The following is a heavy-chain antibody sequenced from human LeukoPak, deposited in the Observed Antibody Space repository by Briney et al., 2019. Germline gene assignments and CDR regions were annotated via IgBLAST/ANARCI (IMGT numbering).Heavy chain of an antibody. Sequence: GASVKVSCKVSGYTLTELSMHWVRQAPGKGLEWMGGFDPEDGETIYAQKFQGRVTMTEDTSTDTAYMELSSLRSEDTAVYYCAKDEGYSYGLNYYYYYYGMDVWGQGTTVTVSS. CDR1: GYTLTELS. CDR3: AKDEGYSYGLNYYYYYYGMDV. CDR2: FDPEDGET. V-gene: IGHV1-24*01. J-gene: IGHJ6*02. D-gene: IGHD5-18*01.